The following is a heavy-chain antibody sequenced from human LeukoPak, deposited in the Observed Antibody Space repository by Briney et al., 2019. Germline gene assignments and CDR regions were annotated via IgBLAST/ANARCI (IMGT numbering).Heavy chain of an antibody. CDR2: INHSGST. Sequence: SETLSLTCAVYGGSFSGYYWSWIRQPPGKGLEWIGEINHSGSTNYNPSLKSRVTISVDTSKNQFSPKLSSVTAADTAVYYCARGYYDYVWGSYRSRVDPWGQGTLVTVSS. V-gene: IGHV4-34*01. CDR3: ARGYYDYVWGSYRSRVDP. J-gene: IGHJ5*02. CDR1: GGSFSGYY. D-gene: IGHD3-16*02.